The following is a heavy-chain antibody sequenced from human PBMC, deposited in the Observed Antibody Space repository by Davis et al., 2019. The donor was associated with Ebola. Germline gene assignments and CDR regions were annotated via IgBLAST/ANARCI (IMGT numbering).Heavy chain of an antibody. CDR3: ARDGSYYDTGDDSP. Sequence: ASVKVSCKASGYTFTSYIITWVRQAPGQGLEWMGWISAYNGNTKYAQKLQDRVTMTTDTSTSTAYMELRSLRSDDTAVYYCARDGSYYDTGDDSPWGQGTLITVSS. CDR2: ISAYNGNT. D-gene: IGHD3-16*01. CDR1: GYTFTSYI. V-gene: IGHV1-18*04. J-gene: IGHJ5*02.